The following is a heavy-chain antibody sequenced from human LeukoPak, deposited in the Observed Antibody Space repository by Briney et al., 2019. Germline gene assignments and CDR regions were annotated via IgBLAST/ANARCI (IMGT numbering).Heavy chain of an antibody. V-gene: IGHV1-3*03. Sequence: ASVKVSCKASGYTFNNHDMHWVRQAPGQRLEWMGWINPGNGNTKYSQEFQGRLTITRDTFASTVYMDLSSLRSEDTAVYYCARQVGLWFHYMDVWGKGTTVTISS. CDR3: ARQVGLWFHYMDV. J-gene: IGHJ6*03. CDR2: INPGNGNT. D-gene: IGHD3-10*01. CDR1: GYTFNNHD.